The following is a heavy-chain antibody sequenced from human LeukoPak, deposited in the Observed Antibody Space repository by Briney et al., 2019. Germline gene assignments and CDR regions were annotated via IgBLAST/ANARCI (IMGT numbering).Heavy chain of an antibody. J-gene: IGHJ5*02. V-gene: IGHV4-31*03. D-gene: IGHD2-15*01. CDR1: GGSISSGGYY. Sequence: SQTLSLTCTVSGGSISSGGYYWSWIRQHPGKGLEWIGYIYYSGSAYYNPSLKSRVTISVDTSENQFSLKLSSVTAADTAVYYCAREERQNPYAVVAWGQGTLVTVSS. CDR3: AREERQNPYAVVA. CDR2: IYYSGSA.